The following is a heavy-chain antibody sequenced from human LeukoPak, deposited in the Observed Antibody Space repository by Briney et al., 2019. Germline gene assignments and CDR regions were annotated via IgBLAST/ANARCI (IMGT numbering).Heavy chain of an antibody. D-gene: IGHD3-9*01. Sequence: GGSLRLSCAASGFTFSSYGMNWVRQAPGKGLEWVSGIGASGGSTYYADSVKGRFTISRDNSKNTLYLQMNSLRTEDTAVYYCAKAEGYDILTGLDYWGQGTLVTVSS. V-gene: IGHV3-23*01. CDR2: IGASGGST. CDR1: GFTFSSYG. J-gene: IGHJ4*02. CDR3: AKAEGYDILTGLDY.